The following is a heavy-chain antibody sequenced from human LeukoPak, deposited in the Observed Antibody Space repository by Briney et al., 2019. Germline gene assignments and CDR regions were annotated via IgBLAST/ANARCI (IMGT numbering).Heavy chain of an antibody. CDR3: ARGSLFVGCGGDCYSGGLDY. D-gene: IGHD2-21*02. J-gene: IGHJ4*02. Sequence: ASVKVSCKASGYTFTSYYMHWGRQAPGQGLEWMGIINPSGGSTSYAQKFQGRVTMTRDTSTSTVYMELSSLRSEDTAVYYCARGSLFVGCGGDCYSGGLDYWGQGTLVTVSS. CDR2: INPSGGST. V-gene: IGHV1-46*01. CDR1: GYTFTSYY.